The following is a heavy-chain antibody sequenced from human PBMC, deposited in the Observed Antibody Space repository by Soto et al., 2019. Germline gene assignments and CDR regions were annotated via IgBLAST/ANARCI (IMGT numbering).Heavy chain of an antibody. Sequence: EVQLVETGGGLIQPGGSLRLSCAASGFTVSSHYMSWVRQAPGKGLEWVSVIYSGGSTYYADSVKGRFTISRDNSKNTLYLQMNSLRAEDTAVYYCARDTGGPTTGTTYHYYYGMDVWGQGTTVTVSS. V-gene: IGHV3-53*02. D-gene: IGHD1-1*01. J-gene: IGHJ6*02. CDR2: IYSGGST. CDR3: ARDTGGPTTGTTYHYYYGMDV. CDR1: GFTVSSHY.